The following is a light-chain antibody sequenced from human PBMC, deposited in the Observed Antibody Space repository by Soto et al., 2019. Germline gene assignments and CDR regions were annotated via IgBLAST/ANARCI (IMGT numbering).Light chain of an antibody. CDR2: DVN. J-gene: IGLJ2*01. Sequence: QSALTQPASMSGSPGQSITISCTGTSSDVGGYNYVSWYRQHPGKAPKLMIYDVNNRPSGVSNRFSGSKSGNTASLTISGLLAEYEADYYCSSHSSSSTLVVFGGGTKVTV. CDR3: SSHSSSSTLVV. CDR1: SSDVGGYNY. V-gene: IGLV2-14*03.